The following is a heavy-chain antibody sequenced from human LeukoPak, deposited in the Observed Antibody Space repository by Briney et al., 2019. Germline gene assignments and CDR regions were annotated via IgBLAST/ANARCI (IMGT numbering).Heavy chain of an antibody. J-gene: IGHJ4*02. CDR2: IYTSGST. CDR1: GGSISSGSYY. D-gene: IGHD3-3*01. CDR3: ARAPSYDFWSGYTSPFDY. V-gene: IGHV4-61*02. Sequence: SQTLSLTCTVSGGSISSGSYYWSWIRQPAGKGLEWIGRIYTSGSTNYNPSLKSRVTISVDTSKNQFSLKLSSVTAADTAVYYCARAPSYDFWSGYTSPFDYWGQGTLVTVSS.